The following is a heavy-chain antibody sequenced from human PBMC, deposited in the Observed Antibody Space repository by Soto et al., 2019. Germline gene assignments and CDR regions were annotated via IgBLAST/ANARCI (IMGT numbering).Heavy chain of an antibody. V-gene: IGHV3-23*01. D-gene: IGHD3-10*01. CDR3: AKDPPYYYGSGSYYNWFDP. Sequence: GGSLRLSCAASGVTFSSYAMSWVRQSPGKGLEWVSAISGSGGSTYYADSVKGRFTISRDNSKNTLYLQMNRLRAEDTAVYYCAKDPPYYYGSGSYYNWFDPWGQGTLVTVSS. J-gene: IGHJ5*02. CDR1: GVTFSSYA. CDR2: ISGSGGST.